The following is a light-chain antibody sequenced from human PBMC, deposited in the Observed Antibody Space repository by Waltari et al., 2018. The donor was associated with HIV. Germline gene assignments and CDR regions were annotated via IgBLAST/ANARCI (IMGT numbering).Light chain of an antibody. CDR1: QTLT. Sequence: DVQMTQSPSSLSPSVGDRATITCRASQTLTLNWYQHKPGKAPKLLLYAASNLQSGVPSRFSGSGSGTDFTLTISSLQPEDFATYYCQQSDSTRALTFGGGTKVEIK. J-gene: IGKJ4*01. CDR3: QQSDSTRALT. V-gene: IGKV1-39*01. CDR2: AAS.